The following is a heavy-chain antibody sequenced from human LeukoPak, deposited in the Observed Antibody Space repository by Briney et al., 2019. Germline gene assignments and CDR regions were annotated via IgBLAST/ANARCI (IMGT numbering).Heavy chain of an antibody. V-gene: IGHV4-38-2*02. CDR2: LSHSESS. J-gene: IGHJ6*03. CDR3: ARGRRDGYRLYYMDV. D-gene: IGHD5-24*01. Sequence: PSETLSLTCTVSGYSISSGYYWDWIRQPPGKGLEWIGTLSHSESSYYNPSLKSRVTISVDTSKNQFSLKLRSVTATDTAVYFCARGRRDGYRLYYMDVWGKGTTVTISS. CDR1: GYSISSGYY.